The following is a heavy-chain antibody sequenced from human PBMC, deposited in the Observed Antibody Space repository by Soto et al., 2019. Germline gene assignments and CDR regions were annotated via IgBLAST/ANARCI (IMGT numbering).Heavy chain of an antibody. CDR1: EYRFTSYW. Sequence: WESQKVSWKGCEYRFTSYWIDWVSQITGKGLQWMGIIYPGDSDTRYNPSFQGQVPISAYKSISTGYLQWSSLKASDTAMYYCARSFSRGYYYDSSGPFVFDIWGQGTMVTVSS. V-gene: IGHV5-51*01. CDR2: IYPGDSDT. J-gene: IGHJ3*02. D-gene: IGHD3-22*01. CDR3: ARSFSRGYYYDSSGPFVFDI.